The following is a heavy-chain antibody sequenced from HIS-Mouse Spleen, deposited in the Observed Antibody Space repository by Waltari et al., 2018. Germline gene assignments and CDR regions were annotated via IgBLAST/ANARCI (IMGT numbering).Heavy chain of an antibody. V-gene: IGHV1-8*01. CDR2: MNPNSGNT. Sequence: QVQLVQSGAEVKKPGASVEVSCKASGYTFTSYDLTWLRQATGQGREWMGWMNPNSGNTGYAQKFQGRVTMTRNTSISTAYMELSSMRSEDTAVYYCARGHDYSNYFDYWGQGTLVTVSS. D-gene: IGHD4-4*01. CDR3: ARGHDYSNYFDY. CDR1: GYTFTSYD. J-gene: IGHJ4*02.